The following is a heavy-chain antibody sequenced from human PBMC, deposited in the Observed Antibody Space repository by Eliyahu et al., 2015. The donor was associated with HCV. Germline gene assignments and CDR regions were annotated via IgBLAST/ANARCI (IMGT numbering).Heavy chain of an antibody. J-gene: IGHJ4*02. CDR3: VREYSSSFDY. V-gene: IGHV3-11*01. D-gene: IGHD6-19*01. CDR2: IPSSGSXI. Sequence: QVQLVESGGGLVKPGGSLRLSCVASGFTFSDHYLGWIRQAPGKGLXWVSXIPSSGSXIYYADSVKGRFTISRDDAKXSLYLQMNSLRAEDTAVYYCVREYSSSFDYWGQGTLVTVSS. CDR1: GFTFSDHY.